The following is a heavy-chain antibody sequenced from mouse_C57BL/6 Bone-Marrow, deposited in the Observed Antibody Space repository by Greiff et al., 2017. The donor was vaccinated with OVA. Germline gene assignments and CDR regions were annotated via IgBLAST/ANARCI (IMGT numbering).Heavy chain of an antibody. CDR1: GYTFTDYY. D-gene: IGHD1-3*01. Sequence: EVQVVEPGPELVKPGASVKMSCKASGYTFTDYYMHWVKQSPGKSLEWIGYINPNNGGTSYNQKFKGKATLTVNKSSSTAYMALRRLTSEASAVYDCARGDYIGNYAMDDWGQGTSVTVSS. V-gene: IGHV1-22*01. J-gene: IGHJ4*01. CDR2: INPNNGGT. CDR3: ARGDYIGNYAMDD.